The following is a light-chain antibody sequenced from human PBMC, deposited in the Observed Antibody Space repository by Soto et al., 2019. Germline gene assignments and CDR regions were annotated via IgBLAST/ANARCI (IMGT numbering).Light chain of an antibody. CDR3: QHYHNWPRT. V-gene: IGKV4-1*01. CDR1: QIVLYSSNNKNY. Sequence: DIVMTESPYCLAVCLLGSATINCKSSQIVLYSSNNKNYLAWYQQKPGQPPKLLIYWASTRESGVPDRFSGSGSGTDFTLTISSLQSEDFAVYYCQHYHNWPRTFGQGTKVDIK. J-gene: IGKJ1*01. CDR2: WAS.